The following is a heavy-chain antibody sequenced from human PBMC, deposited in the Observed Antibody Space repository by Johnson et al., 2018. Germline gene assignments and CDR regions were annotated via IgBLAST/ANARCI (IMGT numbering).Heavy chain of an antibody. CDR2: IIPILGLA. CDR3: ATTLPTYPRAFDI. Sequence: QVQLVESGAEVKKPGSSVKVSCKASGGTFSSYTISWVRQAPGHGLEWMGRIIPILGLANYAQKFQGRVMITADKSTSTAYMEQTRLRAEDPAVYYCATTLPTYPRAFDIWGQGTMVTVSS. V-gene: IGHV1-69*02. CDR1: GGTFSSYT. J-gene: IGHJ3*02.